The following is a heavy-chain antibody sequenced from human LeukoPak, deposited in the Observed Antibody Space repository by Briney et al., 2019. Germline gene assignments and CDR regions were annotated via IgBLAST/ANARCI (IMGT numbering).Heavy chain of an antibody. V-gene: IGHV3-7*05. D-gene: IGHD5-18*01. CDR3: ARGGYLYGN. J-gene: IGHJ4*02. Sequence: GGSLRLSCAASGFTFSDYRMNWVRQAPGKGLEWVANIKQDGSEKNYVDSVKGRFTISRDNAQNSLYLQMNSLRAEDTAVYYCARGGYLYGNWGQGTLVTVSS. CDR1: GFTFSDYR. CDR2: IKQDGSEK.